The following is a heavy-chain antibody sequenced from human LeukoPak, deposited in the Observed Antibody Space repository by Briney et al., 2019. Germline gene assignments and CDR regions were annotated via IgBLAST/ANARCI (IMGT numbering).Heavy chain of an antibody. Sequence: SETLSLTCSVSGGSISLSYYYWGWIRQPPGKGLEWVGYIFSNGNTEYSPSLKSRATISVDTSKNQCSLKLNSVTAADTAVYYCARVVYRGENWFDPWGQGTLVTVSS. J-gene: IGHJ5*02. V-gene: IGHV4-61*05. D-gene: IGHD3-10*01. CDR2: IFSNGNT. CDR1: GGSISLSYYY. CDR3: ARVVYRGENWFDP.